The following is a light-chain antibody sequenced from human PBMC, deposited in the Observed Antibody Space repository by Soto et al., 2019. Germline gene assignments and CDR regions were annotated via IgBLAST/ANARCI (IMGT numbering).Light chain of an antibody. V-gene: IGKV1-39*01. CDR3: QESET. CDR1: QSISRY. Sequence: DIQMTQSPSSLSASVGDRVTITCRASQSISRYLNWYQQKPGKAPKLLIYAASSLQSGVPSRFSGGGSGTDFPLTISSLQPEDFATYYCQESETFGQGTKVEV. CDR2: AAS. J-gene: IGKJ1*01.